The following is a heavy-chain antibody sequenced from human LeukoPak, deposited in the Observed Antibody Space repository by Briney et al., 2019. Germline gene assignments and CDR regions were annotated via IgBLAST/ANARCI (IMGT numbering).Heavy chain of an antibody. V-gene: IGHV3-33*01. CDR3: ARAVGPFDY. Sequence: GGSLRLSCAASGFTFSTYGMHWVRQAPGKALEWVAVIWYDGSNKYYADSVKGRFTISRDNSKNTLYLQINSLRAEDTAVYFCARAVGPFDYWGQGTLVTVSS. CDR2: IWYDGSNK. J-gene: IGHJ4*02. CDR1: GFTFSTYG.